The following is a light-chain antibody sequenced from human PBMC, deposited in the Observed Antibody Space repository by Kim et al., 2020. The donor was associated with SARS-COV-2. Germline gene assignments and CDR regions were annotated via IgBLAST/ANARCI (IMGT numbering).Light chain of an antibody. Sequence: SVSPGQTARITCSGDVLAKKYARWFQQKPGQAPGLVIYQDSERPSGIPERFSGSSSGTTVTLTISGAQVEDEADYYCCSAADNNVVFGGGTQLTVL. CDR3: CSAADNNVV. CDR1: VLAKKY. CDR2: QDS. V-gene: IGLV3-27*01. J-gene: IGLJ2*01.